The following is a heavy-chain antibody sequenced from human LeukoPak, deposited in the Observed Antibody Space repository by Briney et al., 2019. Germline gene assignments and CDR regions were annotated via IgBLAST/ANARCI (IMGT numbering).Heavy chain of an antibody. V-gene: IGHV3-23*01. CDR1: GFTFSSYA. CDR2: ISGSGGST. J-gene: IGHJ4*02. D-gene: IGHD3-10*01. Sequence: GGPLRLSCAASGFTFSSYAMSWVRQAPGRGLEWVSAISGSGGSTYYADSVKGRFTISRDNSKNTLYLQMNSLRAEDTAVYYCAKDLDGHYYGSGTLDYWGQGTLVTVSS. CDR3: AKDLDGHYYGSGTLDY.